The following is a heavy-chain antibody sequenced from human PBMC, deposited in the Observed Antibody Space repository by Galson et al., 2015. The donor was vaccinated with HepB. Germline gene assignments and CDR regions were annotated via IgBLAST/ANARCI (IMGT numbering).Heavy chain of an antibody. D-gene: IGHD4-17*01. V-gene: IGHV1-46*03. CDR3: ATYDYGDSPQGA. CDR2: ISPSGGST. J-gene: IGHJ5*02. Sequence: SVKVSCKASGYTFTSYYMHWVRQAPGQGLEWMGIISPSGGSTSYAQKFQGRVTMTRDTSTSTVYMELSSLRSEDTAVYYCATYDYGDSPQGAWGQGTLVTVSS. CDR1: GYTFTSYY.